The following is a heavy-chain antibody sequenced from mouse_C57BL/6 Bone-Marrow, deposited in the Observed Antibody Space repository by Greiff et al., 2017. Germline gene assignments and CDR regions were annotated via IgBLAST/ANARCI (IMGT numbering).Heavy chain of an antibody. CDR3: ARRWDYYGSRDIAY. CDR2: IDPSDSYT. J-gene: IGHJ3*01. CDR1: GYTFTSYW. Sequence: VQLQQPGAELVKPGASVKLSCKASGYTFTSYWMQWVKQRPGQGLEWIGEIDPSDSYTNYNQKFKGKATLTVDTSSSTAYMQLSSLTSEDSAVYYCARRWDYYGSRDIAYWGQGTLVTVSA. D-gene: IGHD1-1*01. V-gene: IGHV1-50*01.